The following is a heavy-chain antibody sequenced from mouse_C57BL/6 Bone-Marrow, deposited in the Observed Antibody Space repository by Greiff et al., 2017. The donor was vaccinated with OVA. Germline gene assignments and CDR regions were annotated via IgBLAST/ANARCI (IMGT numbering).Heavy chain of an antibody. V-gene: IGHV1-55*01. CDR2: IYPGSGST. CDR3: ARKGTTVVDDYAMDY. Sequence: QVQLKQPGAELVKPGASVKMSCKASGYTFTSYWITWVKQRPGQGLEWIGDIYPGSGSTNYNEKFKSKATLTVDTSSSTAYMQLGSLTSEDSAVYYCARKGTTVVDDYAMDYWGQGTSVTVSS. J-gene: IGHJ4*01. CDR1: GYTFTSYW. D-gene: IGHD1-1*01.